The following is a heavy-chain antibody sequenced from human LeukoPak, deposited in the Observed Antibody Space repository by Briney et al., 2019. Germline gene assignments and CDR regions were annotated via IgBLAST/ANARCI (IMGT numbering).Heavy chain of an antibody. CDR2: ISAYNGNT. CDR3: ARGRRSYDSDFDY. Sequence: AASVKVSCKASGYTFTSHGIRWGRQAPGQGVEWIGWISAYNGNTNHAQKLQGRVTMTTDTSTSTAYMELRSLRSDDTAVYYCARGRRSYDSDFDYWGQGTLVTVSS. CDR1: GYTFTSHG. V-gene: IGHV1-18*01. J-gene: IGHJ4*02. D-gene: IGHD5-12*01.